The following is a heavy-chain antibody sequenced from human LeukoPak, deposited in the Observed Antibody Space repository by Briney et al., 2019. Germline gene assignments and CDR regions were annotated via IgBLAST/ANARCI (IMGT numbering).Heavy chain of an antibody. J-gene: IGHJ6*03. CDR2: MNPNSGNT. Sequence: ASVKVSCKASGYTFTSYDINWVRQATGQGLEWMGWMNPNSGNTGYAQKFQGRLTMTRDTSTNTVYMEMSSLRSEDTAVYYCARGVATAGSFMDVWGKGTTVTISS. CDR1: GYTFTSYD. V-gene: IGHV1-8*02. D-gene: IGHD5-18*01. CDR3: ARGVATAGSFMDV.